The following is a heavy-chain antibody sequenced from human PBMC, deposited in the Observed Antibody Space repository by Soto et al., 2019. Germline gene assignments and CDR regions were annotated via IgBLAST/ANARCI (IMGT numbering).Heavy chain of an antibody. CDR2: IYYSGST. J-gene: IGHJ5*02. D-gene: IGHD3-22*01. CDR1: GGSISSGGYY. V-gene: IGHV4-31*03. CDR3: ARFYDSSGYWFDP. Sequence: SETLSLTCTVSGGSISSGGYYWSWIRQHPGKGLEWIGYIYYSGSTYYNPSLKSRVTISVDTSKNQFSLKLSSVTAADTAVYYCARFYDSSGYWFDPWRQGPLVTVSS.